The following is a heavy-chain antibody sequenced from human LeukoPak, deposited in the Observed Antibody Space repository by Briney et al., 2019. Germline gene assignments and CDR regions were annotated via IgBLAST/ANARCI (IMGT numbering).Heavy chain of an antibody. CDR3: ARGRVRFSGWLVPKNNWFDP. Sequence: PSETLSLTCAVYGGSFSGYYWSWIRQPPGKGLEWIGEINHSGSTNYNPSLKSRVTISVDTSKNQFSLKLSSVTAADTAVYYCARGRVRFSGWLVPKNNWFDPWGQGTLVTVSS. CDR2: INHSGST. J-gene: IGHJ5*02. V-gene: IGHV4-34*01. D-gene: IGHD6-19*01. CDR1: GGSFSGYY.